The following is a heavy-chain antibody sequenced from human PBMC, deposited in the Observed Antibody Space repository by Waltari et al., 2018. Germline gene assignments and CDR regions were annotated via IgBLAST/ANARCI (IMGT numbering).Heavy chain of an antibody. D-gene: IGHD3-10*01. Sequence: QLQLQEAGPGLVKPSESLSIICTVPGGTINSSSHYWAWIRHPPGKVLEWIGSVYYTGSTLSDPSLKSRVTISLDMSKNNFSLRLNSATVSDSGVYYFARGVGADFDFWGQGTRVTVSS. CDR1: GGTINSSSHY. V-gene: IGHV4-39*02. CDR2: VYYTGST. CDR3: ARGVGADFDF. J-gene: IGHJ4*02.